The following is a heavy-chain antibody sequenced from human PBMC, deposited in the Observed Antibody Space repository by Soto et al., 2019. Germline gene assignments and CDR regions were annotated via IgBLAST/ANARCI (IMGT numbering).Heavy chain of an antibody. CDR3: ASPTPAAGPNYCGMDV. CDR2: INAGNGNT. CDR1: GYTFTSYA. Sequence: QVQLVQSGAEVKKPGASVKVSCKASGYTFTSYAMHWVRQAPGQRLEWMGWINAGNGNTNYSRKLQGRVAITRDTSASTAYMELSSLRSEDTAVYYCASPTPAAGPNYCGMDVWGQGTTVSVSS. J-gene: IGHJ6*02. V-gene: IGHV1-3*01. D-gene: IGHD6-13*01.